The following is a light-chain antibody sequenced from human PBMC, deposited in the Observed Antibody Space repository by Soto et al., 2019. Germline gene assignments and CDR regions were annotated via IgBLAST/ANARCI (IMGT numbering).Light chain of an antibody. Sequence: EIVMTQSPATLSVSPGERATLSCRASQSVSSNLAWYQQKPGQAPRLLIYGASTRATGIPARFSGSGSGTEFTLTIHSLQSEDGAVYYCQQYNNWPPPLTFGGGTKVEIK. V-gene: IGKV3-15*01. CDR2: GAS. CDR3: QQYNNWPPPLT. CDR1: QSVSSN. J-gene: IGKJ4*01.